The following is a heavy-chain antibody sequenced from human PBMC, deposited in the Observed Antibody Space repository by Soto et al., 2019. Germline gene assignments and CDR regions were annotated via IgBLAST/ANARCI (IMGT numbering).Heavy chain of an antibody. J-gene: IGHJ4*02. V-gene: IGHV3-23*01. CDR2: ISAGGAST. CDR1: GFTFSSYP. Sequence: EVQLLESGGGWVQPGGSLRLSCATSGFTFSSYPMNWVRQAPGKGLEWVSGISAGGASTYYADSVKGRFTIFRDNSKNSVYLQMNSLIAEDTAVYYCATRVWGQGTLVTVCS. CDR3: ATRV.